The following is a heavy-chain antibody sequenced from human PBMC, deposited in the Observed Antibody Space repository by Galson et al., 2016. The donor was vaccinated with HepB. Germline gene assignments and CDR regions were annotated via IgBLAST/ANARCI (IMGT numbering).Heavy chain of an antibody. Sequence: SVKVSCKASGYTFNGYYVAWVRQAPGQGLAWVGGIIAYIGKTNYAQNLQGRVTMTTDTSTSTAYMELRSLRSDDTAIYYCARGKHGSGWPPMFNYWGQGTLVTVSS. V-gene: IGHV1-18*04. D-gene: IGHD6-25*01. CDR1: GYTFNGYY. J-gene: IGHJ4*02. CDR2: IIAYIGKT. CDR3: ARGKHGSGWPPMFNY.